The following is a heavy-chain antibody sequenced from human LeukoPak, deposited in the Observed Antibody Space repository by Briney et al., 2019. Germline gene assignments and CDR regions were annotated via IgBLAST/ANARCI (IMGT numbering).Heavy chain of an antibody. CDR1: GYSFTTFW. V-gene: IGHV5-51*01. Sequence: GESLKISCKASGYSFTTFWIGWVRQMPGKGLEWMGIINPADSETRYTPSFQGQVTISADKSITTAYLQWSSLKASDTGTYYCASDYGSGSYRWFDPWGQGTLVTVSS. J-gene: IGHJ5*02. CDR3: ASDYGSGSYRWFDP. CDR2: INPADSET. D-gene: IGHD3-10*01.